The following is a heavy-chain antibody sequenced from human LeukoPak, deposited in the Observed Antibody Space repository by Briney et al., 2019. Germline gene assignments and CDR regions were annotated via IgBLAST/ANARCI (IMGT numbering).Heavy chain of an antibody. CDR2: ISAYNGNT. Sequence: ASVKVSCKASGYTFTSYGISWVRQAPGQGLEWMGWISAYNGNTNYAQKLQGRVTMTTDTSTSTAYMELRSLRSDDTAVYYCARDSSSWYLVSIYYYYMDVWGKGTTVTVSS. V-gene: IGHV1-18*01. CDR1: GYTFTSYG. J-gene: IGHJ6*03. D-gene: IGHD6-13*01. CDR3: ARDSSSWYLVSIYYYYMDV.